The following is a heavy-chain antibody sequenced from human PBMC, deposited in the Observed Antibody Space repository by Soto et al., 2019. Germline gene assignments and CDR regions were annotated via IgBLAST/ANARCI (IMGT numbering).Heavy chain of an antibody. CDR2: INPNNGRT. J-gene: IGHJ5*02. Sequence: XSVKVSCKASGYTFTDYFIHWVRQAPGQGLEWMAWINPNNGRTYYAQDFQGRVTLTRDTSINTAYMELNSLVSDDTAVYYCAGEGYRGRWLDPWGQGTLVTVS. CDR3: AGEGYRGRWLDP. V-gene: IGHV1-2*02. CDR1: GYTFTDYF. D-gene: IGHD1-26*01.